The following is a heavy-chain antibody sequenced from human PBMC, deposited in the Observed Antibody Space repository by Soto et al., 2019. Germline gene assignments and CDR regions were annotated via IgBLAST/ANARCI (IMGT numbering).Heavy chain of an antibody. J-gene: IGHJ5*02. Sequence: SETLSLTCAVYGGAFSGYYWSWIRQPPGKGLEWIGEINHSGSTNYNPSLKSRVTISVDTSKNQFSLKLSSVTAADTAVYDCARQRRGYSYGSTFDPWAPGTQVTVS. CDR1: GGAFSGYY. CDR2: INHSGST. CDR3: ARQRRGYSYGSTFDP. D-gene: IGHD5-18*01. V-gene: IGHV4-34*01.